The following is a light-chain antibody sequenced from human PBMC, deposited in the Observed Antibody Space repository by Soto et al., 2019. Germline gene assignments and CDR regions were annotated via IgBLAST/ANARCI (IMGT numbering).Light chain of an antibody. CDR3: QQRSNWAPT. Sequence: EIVLTQSPATLSFSPGERATLSCRASQSVSSYLALYQQKPGQAPKLLIYDASNRATGIPARFSGSGCGTAFTPTISSLEPADFSVYYCQQRSNWAPTFGQRTKLEIK. J-gene: IGKJ2*01. CDR1: QSVSSY. CDR2: DAS. V-gene: IGKV3-11*01.